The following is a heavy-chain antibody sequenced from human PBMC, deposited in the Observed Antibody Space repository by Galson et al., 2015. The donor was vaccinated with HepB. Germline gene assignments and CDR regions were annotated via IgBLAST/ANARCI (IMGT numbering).Heavy chain of an antibody. Sequence: LSLTCTVSGDSITNYYWSWIRQPPGKGLDWIGYVHYSWSTTHNPSFGSRVTMSVDTWKNQFSLRLSSVTAADTAVYFCARLSAAAVSRTWFDPWGQGILVTVSS. V-gene: IGHV4-59*08. CDR1: GDSITNYY. J-gene: IGHJ5*02. CDR3: ARLSAAAVSRTWFDP. D-gene: IGHD6-25*01. CDR2: VHYSWST.